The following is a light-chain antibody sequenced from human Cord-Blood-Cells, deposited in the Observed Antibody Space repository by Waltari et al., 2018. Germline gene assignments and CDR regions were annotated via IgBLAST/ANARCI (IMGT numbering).Light chain of an antibody. CDR2: DVS. CDR1: SSDVGGYNY. V-gene: IGLV2-14*01. J-gene: IGLJ3*02. Sequence: QSALTQPASVSGSPGQSITISCTGPSSDVGGYNYVSWYQQHPGKAPKLMIYDVSNRPSGVSNRFSGSKSGNTASLTISGLHAEDEADYYCSSYTSSSTWVFGGGTKLTVL. CDR3: SSYTSSSTWV.